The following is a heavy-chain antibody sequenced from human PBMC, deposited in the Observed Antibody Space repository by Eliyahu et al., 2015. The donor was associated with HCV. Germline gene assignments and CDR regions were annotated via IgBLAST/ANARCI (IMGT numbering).Heavy chain of an antibody. J-gene: IGHJ4*02. CDR1: GXTFSXYA. CDR3: AKVSFDSSSWSPYYFDY. V-gene: IGHV3-23*01. CDR2: ISGXGGST. Sequence: EVQLLESGGGLVQPGGSLRLSCAASGXTFSXYAMXWVRXAPGKGLEWVXAISGXGGSTYYADSVKGRFTISRDNSKNTLYLQMNSLRAEDTAVYYCAKVSFDSSSWSPYYFDYWGQGTLVTVSS. D-gene: IGHD6-13*01.